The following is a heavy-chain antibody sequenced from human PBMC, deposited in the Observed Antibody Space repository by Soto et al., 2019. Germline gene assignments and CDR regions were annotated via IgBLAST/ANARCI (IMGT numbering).Heavy chain of an antibody. CDR3: ARDRGEYTSSWFWYFSH. Sequence: SETLSLTCSVSGASISSFNWNWVRQPAGKGPEWVGRLNIAGTINYNPSLKSRITMSMDTSKNQISLHLRSVTAAETDIYYCARDRGEYTSSWFWYFSHWGHGTLVTVSS. CDR2: LNIAGTI. CDR1: GASISSFN. J-gene: IGHJ2*01. D-gene: IGHD6-13*01. V-gene: IGHV4-4*07.